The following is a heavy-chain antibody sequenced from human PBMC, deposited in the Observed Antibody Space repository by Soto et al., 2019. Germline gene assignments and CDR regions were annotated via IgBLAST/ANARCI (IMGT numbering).Heavy chain of an antibody. D-gene: IGHD2-2*01. CDR3: TTLSYLYYDGMDV. CDR2: IKSKVDGGTA. V-gene: IGHV3-15*01. J-gene: IGHJ6*02. Sequence: EVQLVESGGGLVKPGGSLRLSCEASGFTFSNAWMNWVRQGPGKGLEWLGRIKSKVDGGTADYVAATKGRFRISRDDLKNMLYLQMNSLKPDDTAVYYCTTLSYLYYDGMDVWGQGTTVTVS. CDR1: GFTFSNAW.